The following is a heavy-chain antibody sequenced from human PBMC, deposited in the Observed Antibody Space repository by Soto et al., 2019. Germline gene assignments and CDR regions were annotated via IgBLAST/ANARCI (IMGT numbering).Heavy chain of an antibody. V-gene: IGHV1-69*08. CDR3: AGDPDSHDNESHASSYP. CDR1: GGTFSTYT. CDR2: IIPIIGII. D-gene: IGHD3-16*01. J-gene: IGHJ5*02. Sequence: QVQLVQSGAEVKKPGSSVKVSCKASGGTFSTYTITWVRQAPGQGLEWLGRIIPIIGIINYAQKFQGRVTSTADKFTGRAYMELTRLRSDDTAVYYWAGDPDSHDNESHASSYPWGQGTLVTVSS.